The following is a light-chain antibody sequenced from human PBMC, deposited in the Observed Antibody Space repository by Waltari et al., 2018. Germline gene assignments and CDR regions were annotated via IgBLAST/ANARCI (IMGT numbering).Light chain of an antibody. Sequence: HSALTQPASVSGSPGQSLPISCTAPSTAVVGSNFFSWYQQHPGKAPQLIIYYVSDRPSGVSNRFSGSKSDNTASLTISGLQAEDEADYYCSSFTKNSLYVFGTGTKVTVL. CDR1: STAVVGSNF. CDR3: SSFTKNSLYV. CDR2: YVS. J-gene: IGLJ1*01. V-gene: IGLV2-14*03.